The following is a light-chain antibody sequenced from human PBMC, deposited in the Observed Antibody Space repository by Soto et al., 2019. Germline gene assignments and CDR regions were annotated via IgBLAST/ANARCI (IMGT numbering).Light chain of an antibody. J-gene: IGLJ1*01. CDR1: SSNIGNNY. V-gene: IGLV1-51*02. CDR3: AAWDSPDYV. Sequence: QSVLTQPPSVSAAPGQRVTISCSGSSSNIGNNYVSWYQQFPGTAPILLIYEDNVRPSGIPDRFSGSKSGTSATLGIIGLQTGDEADYYCAAWDSPDYVFGTGTKIT. CDR2: EDN.